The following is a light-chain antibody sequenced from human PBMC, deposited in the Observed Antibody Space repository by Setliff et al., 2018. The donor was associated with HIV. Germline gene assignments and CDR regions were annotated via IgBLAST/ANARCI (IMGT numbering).Light chain of an antibody. J-gene: IGLJ1*01. CDR3: CANTGSNTYA. CDR2: QAS. V-gene: IGLV2-23*01. CDR1: SGDVVRYNL. Sequence: QSVLTQPASVSGSPGHSITISCTGTSGDVVRYNLVSWYQQQPGKPPKLMIYQASKRPSGVSNRFSGSKSGNTASLTISGLQAEDEADYYCCANTGSNTYALGTGTKVTV.